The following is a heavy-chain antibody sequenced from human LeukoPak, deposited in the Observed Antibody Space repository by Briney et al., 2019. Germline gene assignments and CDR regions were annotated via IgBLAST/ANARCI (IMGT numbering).Heavy chain of an antibody. CDR2: IDDAGT. CDR1: GFTFSSYW. V-gene: IGHV3-66*01. J-gene: IGHJ6*02. Sequence: GGSLRLSCVASGFTFSSYWMHWVRQAPGRGLEWVSSIDDAGTHYAESVKGRFDISRDISKNTVSLHLNNVRADDTGLYYCAREGGSLTKVTYYGLDIWGPGTTVTVSS. CDR3: AREGGSLTKVTYYGLDI. D-gene: IGHD1-1*01.